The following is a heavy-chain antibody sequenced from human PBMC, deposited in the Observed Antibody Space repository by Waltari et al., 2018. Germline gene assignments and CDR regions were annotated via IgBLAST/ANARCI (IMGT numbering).Heavy chain of an antibody. D-gene: IGHD2-8*02. J-gene: IGHJ6*03. CDR1: GGTFRSSA. V-gene: IGHV1-69*13. Sequence: QVQLVQSGAEVKKPGSSVKVSCNAFGGTFRSSAITWVRQAPGQGLEWMGRIIPMFGTTNYAQKIQGRVTITADKSTSTAYMEMSGLRSVDTSVYYCARDPPGRGYYHTSYMDVWGKGTTVTISS. CDR3: ARDPPGRGYYHTSYMDV. CDR2: IIPMFGTT.